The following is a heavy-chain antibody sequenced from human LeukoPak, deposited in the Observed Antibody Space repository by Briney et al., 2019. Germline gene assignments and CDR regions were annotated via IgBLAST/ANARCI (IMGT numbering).Heavy chain of an antibody. D-gene: IGHD4-17*01. Sequence: GGSLRLSCSASGFTFSSYAMHWVRQAPGKGLEYVSAISSNGGSTYYADSVKGRFTISRDNSKNTLYLQMSSLRAEDTAVYYCVTGPVMTTVSTFFDYWGQGTLVTVSS. CDR3: VTGPVMTTVSTFFDY. CDR2: ISSNGGST. V-gene: IGHV3-64D*06. CDR1: GFTFSSYA. J-gene: IGHJ4*02.